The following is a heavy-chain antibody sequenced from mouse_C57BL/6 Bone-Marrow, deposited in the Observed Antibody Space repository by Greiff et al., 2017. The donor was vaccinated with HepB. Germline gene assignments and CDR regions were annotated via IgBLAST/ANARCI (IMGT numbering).Heavy chain of an antibody. D-gene: IGHD1-1*01. J-gene: IGHJ3*01. CDR3: ARDLCYYYGSSWFAY. Sequence: ESGPGLVKPSQSLSLTCSVTGYSITSGYYWNWIRQFPGNKLEWMGYISYDGSNNYNPSLKNRISITRDTSKNQFFLKLNSVTTEDTATYYCARDLCYYYGSSWFAYWGQGTLVTVSA. CDR1: GYSITSGYY. CDR2: ISYDGSN. V-gene: IGHV3-6*01.